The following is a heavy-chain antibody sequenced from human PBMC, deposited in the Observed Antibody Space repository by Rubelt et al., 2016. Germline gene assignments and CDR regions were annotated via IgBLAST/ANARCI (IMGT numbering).Heavy chain of an antibody. D-gene: IGHD4-17*01. CDR2: INSDGSST. CDR3: ARTDYGDYNDAFDI. CDR1: GFTFTKSA. V-gene: IGHV3-NL1*01. Sequence: QVQLVESGGGVVQPGRSLRLSCAAAGFTFTKSAMHWVRQAPGKGLEWVSRINSDGSSTNYADSVKGRFTISRDNSKNTLYLQMNSLRAEDTAVYYCARTDYGDYNDAFDIWGQGTMVTVSS. J-gene: IGHJ3*02.